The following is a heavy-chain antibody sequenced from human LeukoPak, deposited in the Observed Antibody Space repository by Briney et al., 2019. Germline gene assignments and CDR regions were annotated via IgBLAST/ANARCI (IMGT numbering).Heavy chain of an antibody. CDR2: IGSSSSYI. D-gene: IGHD6-19*01. Sequence: GGSLRLSCAASGFTFSSYSMNWVRQAPGKGLEWVSSIGSSSSYIYYADSVKGRFTISRDNAKNSLYLQMNSLRAEDTAVYYCARADSSGWSYWGQGTLVTVSS. J-gene: IGHJ4*02. CDR1: GFTFSSYS. V-gene: IGHV3-21*01. CDR3: ARADSSGWSY.